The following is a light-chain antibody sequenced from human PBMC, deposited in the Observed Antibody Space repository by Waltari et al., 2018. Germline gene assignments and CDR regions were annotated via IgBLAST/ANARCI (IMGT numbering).Light chain of an antibody. V-gene: IGLV2-14*02. CDR2: DVD. CDR3: KSYTTSSTFV. J-gene: IGLJ1*01. CDR1: SSDVGGRQP. Sequence: QSALTQPASVSGSPGQSITISCTGTSSDVGGRQPVPWYQQHPGKAPKLVIYDVDKRPSCMCDRFSGSRSGNTASLSISGLQAEDEADYYCKSYTTSSTFVFGTGTQVTVL.